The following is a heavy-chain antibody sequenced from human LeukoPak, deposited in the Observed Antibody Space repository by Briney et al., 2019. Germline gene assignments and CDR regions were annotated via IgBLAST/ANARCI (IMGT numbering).Heavy chain of an antibody. D-gene: IGHD6-19*01. Sequence: GGSLRLSCAASGFTFSSYAMHWVRQAPGKGLEWVAVISYDGSNKYCADSVKGRFTISRDNSKNTLYLQMNSLRAEDTAVYYCARGAGYSSGFLYYYYYGMDVWGQGTTVTVSS. V-gene: IGHV3-30-3*01. CDR2: ISYDGSNK. CDR1: GFTFSSYA. CDR3: ARGAGYSSGFLYYYYYGMDV. J-gene: IGHJ6*02.